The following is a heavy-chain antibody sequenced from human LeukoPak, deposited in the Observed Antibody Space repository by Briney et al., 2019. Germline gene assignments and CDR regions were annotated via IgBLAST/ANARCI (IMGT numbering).Heavy chain of an antibody. Sequence: SETLSLTCTVSGDSISSGDYYWSWIRQPAGKGLEWIGSIYYSGSTYYNPSLKSRVTISVDTSKNQFSLKLSSVTAADTAVYYCAREGGLRYFDWLFDYFDYWGQGTLVTVSS. J-gene: IGHJ4*02. CDR2: IYYSGST. CDR1: GDSISSGDYY. V-gene: IGHV4-39*07. D-gene: IGHD3-9*01. CDR3: AREGGLRYFDWLFDYFDY.